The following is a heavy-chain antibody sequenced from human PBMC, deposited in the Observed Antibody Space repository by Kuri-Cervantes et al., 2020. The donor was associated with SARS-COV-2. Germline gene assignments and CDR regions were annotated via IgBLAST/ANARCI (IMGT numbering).Heavy chain of an antibody. CDR1: GASISSSTYY. Sequence: GSLRLSCTVSGASISSSTYYWGWIRQSPGKGLEWLGSIYESGDTYYSSSLKSRLRLSVDTSKNQFSLKLTSVTAADTAKYYCARHYASDRFHKWGQGTQVTVSS. J-gene: IGHJ4*02. D-gene: IGHD3-10*01. V-gene: IGHV4-39*01. CDR2: IYESGDT. CDR3: ARHYASDRFHK.